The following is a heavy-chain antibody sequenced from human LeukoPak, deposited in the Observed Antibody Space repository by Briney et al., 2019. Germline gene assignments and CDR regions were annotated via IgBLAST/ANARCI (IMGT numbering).Heavy chain of an antibody. J-gene: IGHJ6*03. CDR1: GYTFTTYN. D-gene: IGHD3-3*01. V-gene: IGHV1-2*02. Sequence: GASVKVSCKASGYTFTTYNINWVRQAPGQGLEWMGWINPNSGGTNYAQKFQGRVTMTRDTSISTAYMELSRLRSDDTAVYYCATSITIFGVVHMDVWGKGTTVTVSS. CDR3: ATSITIFGVVHMDV. CDR2: INPNSGGT.